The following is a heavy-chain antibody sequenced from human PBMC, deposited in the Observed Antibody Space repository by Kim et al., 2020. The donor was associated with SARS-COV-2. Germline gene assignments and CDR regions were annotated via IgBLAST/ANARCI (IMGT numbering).Heavy chain of an antibody. Sequence: GGSLRLSCAASGFTFSSYEMNWVRQAPGKGLDWVSYISSSSSTTYYADSVKGRFTISRDNAKNSLYLQMSSLRAEDTAVYYCAKSGPGVAVAGSPSSSFDYWGQGSPVIVSS. D-gene: IGHD6-19*01. V-gene: IGHV3-48*03. CDR1: GFTFSSYE. CDR3: AKSGPGVAVAGSPSSSFDY. CDR2: ISSSSSTT. J-gene: IGHJ4*02.